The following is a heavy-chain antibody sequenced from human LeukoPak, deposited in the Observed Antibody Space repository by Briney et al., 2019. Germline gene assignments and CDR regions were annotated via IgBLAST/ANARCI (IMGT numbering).Heavy chain of an antibody. CDR1: GFTFSSYG. Sequence: GKSLRLSCAASGFTFSSYGMHWVRQAPGKGLEWVAVIWYDGSNKFYADSVKGRFTISRDNSKNTLYLQMNSLRAEDTAVYYCARDYDLLHYYFDYWGQGTLVTVSS. CDR2: IWYDGSNK. D-gene: IGHD3-16*01. J-gene: IGHJ4*02. V-gene: IGHV3-33*01. CDR3: ARDYDLLHYYFDY.